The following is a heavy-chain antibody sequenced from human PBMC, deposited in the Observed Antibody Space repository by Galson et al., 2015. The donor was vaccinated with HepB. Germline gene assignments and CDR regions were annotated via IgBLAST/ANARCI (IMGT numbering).Heavy chain of an antibody. CDR1: GFIFSSYA. V-gene: IGHV3-21*01. CDR3: ARERPNNSESNLDY. Sequence: SLRLSCAAYGFIFSSYAMNWVRQAPGKGLEWVSSITSTGGDKYYVDSVKGRFTISRDNAKNSLYLQMNSLRAEDTAVYYCARERPNNSESNLDYWGQGSLVTVSS. CDR2: ITSTGGDK. D-gene: IGHD3-10*01. J-gene: IGHJ4*02.